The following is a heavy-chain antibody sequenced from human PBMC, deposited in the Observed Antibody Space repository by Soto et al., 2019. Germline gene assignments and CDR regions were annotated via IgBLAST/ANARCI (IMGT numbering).Heavy chain of an antibody. Sequence: SETLSLTCTVIGGSIRSPNYYWSWIRQHPGKGLEWIGNIYYNGRTDSSPSLKSRVTISLDMSKNHVSLILKSVNIADSAIYYCARGHFDSRGYSNALDYWGQGIQVTVS. CDR1: GGSIRSPNYY. D-gene: IGHD3-22*01. J-gene: IGHJ4*02. V-gene: IGHV4-61*03. CDR2: IYYNGRT. CDR3: ARGHFDSRGYSNALDY.